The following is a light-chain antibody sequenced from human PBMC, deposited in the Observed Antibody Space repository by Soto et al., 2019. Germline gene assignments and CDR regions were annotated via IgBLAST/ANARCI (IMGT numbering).Light chain of an antibody. V-gene: IGKV3-15*01. CDR3: QQYDTWSL. J-gene: IGKJ5*01. CDR2: CAS. CDR1: QSVSRH. Sequence: EIAMTQSPATLSVSPGERATLSCRASQSVSRHLAWYQQKPGQAPRLLIYCASTRATGIPVRFSGGGSGTEFTLTISSLQSEDFAVYYCQQYDTWSLFGQGTRLEMK.